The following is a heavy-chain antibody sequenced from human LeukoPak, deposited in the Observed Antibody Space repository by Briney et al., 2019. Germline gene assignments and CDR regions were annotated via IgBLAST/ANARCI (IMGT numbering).Heavy chain of an antibody. Sequence: SETLSLTCTVSGASISSSSYSWGRVRQSPGEGLEWIGSIYYSGSTYYNPSLKSRVTISVDTSKTQFSLKLSSVTAADTAVYYCARHVGGDYGDYTDYWGQGTLVTVSS. CDR3: ARHVGGDYGDYTDY. CDR2: IYYSGST. V-gene: IGHV4-39*01. D-gene: IGHD4-17*01. CDR1: GASISSSSYS. J-gene: IGHJ4*02.